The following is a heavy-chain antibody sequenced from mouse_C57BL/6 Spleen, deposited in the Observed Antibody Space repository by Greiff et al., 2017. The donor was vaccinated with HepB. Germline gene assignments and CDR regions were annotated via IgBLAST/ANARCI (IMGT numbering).Heavy chain of an antibody. V-gene: IGHV1-9*01. CDR2: ILPGSGST. CDR3: ARSDYYGSWGYYAMDY. J-gene: IGHJ4*01. D-gene: IGHD1-1*01. CDR1: GYTFTGYW. Sequence: VKLMESGAELMKPGASVKLSCKATGYTFTGYWIEWVKQRPGHGLEWIGEILPGSGSTNYNEKFKGKATFTADTSSNTAYMQLSSLTTEDSAIYYCARSDYYGSWGYYAMDYWGQGTSVTVSS.